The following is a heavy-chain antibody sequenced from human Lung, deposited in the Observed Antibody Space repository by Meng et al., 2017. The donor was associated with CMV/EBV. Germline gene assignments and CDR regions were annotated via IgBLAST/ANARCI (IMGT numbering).Heavy chain of an antibody. Sequence: GESXKISCAASGFTFGFYSLNWVRQAPGKGLEWVASITSASRYIFYADSVRGRFTVSRDNAKNSIYLQMNSLRAEDTAVYYCARDQGSYEQLAPDYYYGMDFXRRGXTVTVSS. V-gene: IGHV3-21*01. D-gene: IGHD1-1*01. CDR3: ARDQGSYEQLAPDYYYGMDF. J-gene: IGHJ6*02. CDR2: ITSASRYI. CDR1: GFTFGFYS.